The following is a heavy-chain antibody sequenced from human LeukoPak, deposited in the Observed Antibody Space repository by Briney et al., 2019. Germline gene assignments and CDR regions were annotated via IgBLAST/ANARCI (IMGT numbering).Heavy chain of an antibody. CDR1: GGSISSSSYY. V-gene: IGHV4-39*01. CDR3: ASLRERSYYARGFDY. Sequence: SETLSLTCTVSGGSISSSSYYWGWIRQPPGKGLEWIGSIYYSGSSYYSPSLKSRVTISVDTSKNQFSLKLSSVTAADTAVYYCASLRERSYYARGFDYWGQGTLVTVSS. J-gene: IGHJ4*02. D-gene: IGHD1-26*01. CDR2: IYYSGSS.